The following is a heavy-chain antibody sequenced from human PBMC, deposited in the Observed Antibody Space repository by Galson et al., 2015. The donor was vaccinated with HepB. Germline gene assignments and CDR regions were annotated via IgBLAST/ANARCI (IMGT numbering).Heavy chain of an antibody. J-gene: IGHJ4*02. V-gene: IGHV3-23*01. CDR3: AKDAQRLRFLEWLLYFDY. D-gene: IGHD3-3*01. CDR2: ISGSGGST. Sequence: SLRLSCAASGFTFSSYAMSWVRQAPGKGLEWVSAISGSGGSTYYADSVKGRFTIPRDNSKNTLYLQMNSLRAEDTAVYYCAKDAQRLRFLEWLLYFDYWGQGTLVTVSS. CDR1: GFTFSSYA.